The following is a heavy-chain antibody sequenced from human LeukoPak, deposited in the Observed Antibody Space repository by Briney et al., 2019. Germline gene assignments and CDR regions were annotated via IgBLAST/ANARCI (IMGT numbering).Heavy chain of an antibody. D-gene: IGHD3-10*01. Sequence: SETLSLTCTVSGGSISSGSYYWSWIRQPAGKGLEWIGRIYTSGSTNYNPSLKSRVTISVDTSKNQFSLKLSSVTAADTAVYYCARDYGVRDYNWFDPWGQGTLVTVSS. CDR3: ARDYGVRDYNWFDP. J-gene: IGHJ5*02. CDR2: IYTSGST. CDR1: GGSISSGSYY. V-gene: IGHV4-61*02.